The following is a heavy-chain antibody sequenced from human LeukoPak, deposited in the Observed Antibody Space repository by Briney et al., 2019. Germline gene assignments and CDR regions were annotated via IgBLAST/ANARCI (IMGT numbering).Heavy chain of an antibody. V-gene: IGHV3-49*04. Sequence: GRSLRLSCTASGFTFGDHAMSWVRQAPGKGLEWLSLIRAKTFGGASEYAASVKGRFTISRDDSKSIAYLQMDSLTTEDTAVYYCTRDSLYCRTSTCYGSSAIFYYYMDAWGKGTMVTVSS. D-gene: IGHD2-2*01. CDR1: GFTFGDHA. CDR3: TRDSLYCRTSTCYGSSAIFYYYMDA. J-gene: IGHJ6*03. CDR2: IRAKTFGGAS.